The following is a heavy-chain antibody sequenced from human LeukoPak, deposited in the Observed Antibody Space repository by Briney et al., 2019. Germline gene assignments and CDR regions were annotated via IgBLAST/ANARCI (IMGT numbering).Heavy chain of an antibody. J-gene: IGHJ4*02. CDR1: GFAFRSYG. V-gene: IGHV3-30*18. CDR2: ISYDGSNK. D-gene: IGHD6-13*01. Sequence: PGGSLRLSCAASGFAFRSYGMHWVRHAPGKGLVWVVVISYDGSNKYYADSVKGRFTISRDNSKNTLYLQMNSLRAEDTAVYYCAKPPGSSSWYYFDYWGQGTLVTVSS. CDR3: AKPPGSSSWYYFDY.